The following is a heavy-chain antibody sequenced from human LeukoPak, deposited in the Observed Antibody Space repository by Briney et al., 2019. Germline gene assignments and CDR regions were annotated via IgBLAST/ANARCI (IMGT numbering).Heavy chain of an antibody. Sequence: SVKVSCKASGGTFSSYAISWVRQAPGQGLEWMGRIIPILGIANYAQKFQGRVTITADKSTSTAYMELSSLRSEDTAVYYCARRVGASADAFDIWGQRTMVTVSS. CDR1: GGTFSSYA. D-gene: IGHD1-26*01. CDR2: IIPILGIA. V-gene: IGHV1-69*04. J-gene: IGHJ3*02. CDR3: ARRVGASADAFDI.